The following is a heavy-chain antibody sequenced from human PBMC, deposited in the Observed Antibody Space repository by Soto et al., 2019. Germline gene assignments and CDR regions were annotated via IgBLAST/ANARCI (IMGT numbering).Heavy chain of an antibody. CDR3: ARERAREQLGYYGVDV. D-gene: IGHD6-13*01. CDR1: GFSFSHYG. J-gene: IGHJ6*02. Sequence: QVQVVESGGGVVQPGRSLRLSCVASGFSFSHYGMQWVRQAPGKWLEWVAVISYDGSHKYYGESVTGRFTISRDNYKNTLSLQMNSLRPDDTALYFCARERAREQLGYYGVDVWGQGTPVAVSS. V-gene: IGHV3-30*03. CDR2: ISYDGSHK.